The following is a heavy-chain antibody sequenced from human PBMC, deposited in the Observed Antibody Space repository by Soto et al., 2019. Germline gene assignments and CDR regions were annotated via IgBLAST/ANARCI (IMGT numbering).Heavy chain of an antibody. CDR3: AREPKQNYDSSPWNGGFDS. V-gene: IGHV4-30-4*01. CDR2: IYYTGNN. Sequence: QVHLQESGPGLVKPSQTLSLSCTVSGDSISSPHYYWTWIRQPPGKGLEWVGYIYYTGNNFYNPALNSRVARSVDPSTNQFSLKLASVTDADTAVYFCAREPKQNYDSSPWNGGFDSWGPGTLVTVSS. J-gene: IGHJ4*02. D-gene: IGHD3-22*01. CDR1: GDSISSPHYY.